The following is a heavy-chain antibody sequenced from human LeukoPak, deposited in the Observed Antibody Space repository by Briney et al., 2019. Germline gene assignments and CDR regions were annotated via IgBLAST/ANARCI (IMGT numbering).Heavy chain of an antibody. D-gene: IGHD6-13*01. CDR2: INWNGGST. CDR3: ARGIAAAGYYYGMDV. V-gene: IGHV3-20*04. Sequence: PGGSLRLSCAASGFTLDDYGMSWVRQAPGKGLEWVSGINWNGGSTGYADSVKGRFTISRDNAKNSLYLQMNSLRAEDTALYYCARGIAAAGYYYGMDVWGQGTTVTVSS. CDR1: GFTLDDYG. J-gene: IGHJ6*02.